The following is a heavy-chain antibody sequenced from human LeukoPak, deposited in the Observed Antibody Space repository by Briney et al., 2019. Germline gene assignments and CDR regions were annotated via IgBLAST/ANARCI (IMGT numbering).Heavy chain of an antibody. CDR1: GFTFSNYW. V-gene: IGHV3-7*01. D-gene: IGHD2-2*01. CDR2: IKQDGSEK. J-gene: IGHJ3*01. Sequence: GGSLRLSCAASGFTFSNYWMSWVRQAPGKGLEWVAKIKQDGSEKYYVNSVKGRFTISRDNAKNSLSLQMNSLRAEDTAVYYCARDQGYCTSASCRGDAFDVWGQGSMISVSS. CDR3: ARDQGYCTSASCRGDAFDV.